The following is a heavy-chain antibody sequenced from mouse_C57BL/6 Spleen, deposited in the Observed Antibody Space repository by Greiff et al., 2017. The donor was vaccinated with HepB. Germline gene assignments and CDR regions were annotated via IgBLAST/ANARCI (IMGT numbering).Heavy chain of an antibody. D-gene: IGHD1-1*01. V-gene: IGHV1-81*01. J-gene: IGHJ1*03. Sequence: QVQLQQSGAELVRPGASVKLSCKASGYTFTSYGISWVKQRTGQGLEWIGEIYPRSGNTYYNEKFKGKATLTADKSSSTAYMELRSLTSEDSAVYFYAREAITTVVATDWYFDVWGTGTTVTVSS. CDR3: AREAITTVVATDWYFDV. CDR1: GYTFTSYG. CDR2: IYPRSGNT.